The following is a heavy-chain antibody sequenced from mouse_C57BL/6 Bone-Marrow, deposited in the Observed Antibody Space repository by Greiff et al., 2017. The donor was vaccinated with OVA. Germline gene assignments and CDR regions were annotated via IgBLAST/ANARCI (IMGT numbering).Heavy chain of an antibody. J-gene: IGHJ3*01. CDR1: GYTFTSYW. D-gene: IGHD2-5*01. CDR3: AREWSNYEAWFAY. V-gene: IGHV1-64*01. CDR2: IHPNSGST. Sequence: QVQLKQPGAELVKPGASVKLSCKASGYTFTSYWMHWVKQRPGQGLEWIGMIHPNSGSTNYNEKFKSKATLTVDKSSSTAYMQLSSLTSEDSAVYYCAREWSNYEAWFAYWGQGTLVTVSA.